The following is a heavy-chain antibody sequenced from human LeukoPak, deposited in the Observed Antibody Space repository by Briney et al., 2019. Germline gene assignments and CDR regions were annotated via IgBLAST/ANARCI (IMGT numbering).Heavy chain of an antibody. V-gene: IGHV4-30-4*08. CDR1: GGSFSGYY. CDR2: IYYSGST. CDR3: ARASRVAGRFDP. J-gene: IGHJ5*02. D-gene: IGHD6-19*01. Sequence: PSETLSLTCAVYGGSFSGYYWSWIRQPPGKGLEWIGYIYYSGSTYYNPSLKSRVTISVDTSKNQFSLKLSSVTAADTAVYYCARASRVAGRFDPWGQGTLVTVSS.